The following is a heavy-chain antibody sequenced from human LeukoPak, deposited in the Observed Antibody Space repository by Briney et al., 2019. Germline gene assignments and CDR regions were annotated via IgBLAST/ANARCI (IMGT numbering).Heavy chain of an antibody. V-gene: IGHV1-58*01. CDR2: IVVGSGNT. CDR1: GFIFSRSA. J-gene: IGHJ3*02. CDR3: AAGNYYDSSGYYPYAFDI. D-gene: IGHD3-22*01. Sequence: SVKVSCKASGFIFSRSAVQWVRQARGQRLEWIGWIVVGSGNTNYAQKFQERVTMTRDMSTGTAYMELSSLRSEDTAVYYCAAGNYYDSSGYYPYAFDIWGQGTMVTVSS.